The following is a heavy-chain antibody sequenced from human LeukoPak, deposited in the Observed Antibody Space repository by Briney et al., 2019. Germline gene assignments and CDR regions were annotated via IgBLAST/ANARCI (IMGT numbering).Heavy chain of an antibody. CDR2: ISSSSYT. Sequence: GGSLRLSCAASGFTFSDYYMSWIRQAPGKGLEWVSYISSSSYTNYADSVKGRFTISRDNAKNSLYLQMNSLRAEDTAVYYCARDRAQYYYGSGSYRPYYYYGMDVWGQGTTVTVSS. CDR1: GFTFSDYY. D-gene: IGHD3-10*01. V-gene: IGHV3-11*05. J-gene: IGHJ6*02. CDR3: ARDRAQYYYGSGSYRPYYYYGMDV.